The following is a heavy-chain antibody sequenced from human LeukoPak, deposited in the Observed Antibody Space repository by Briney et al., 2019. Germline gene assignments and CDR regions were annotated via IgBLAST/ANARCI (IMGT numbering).Heavy chain of an antibody. CDR1: GFTFSSYN. CDR2: ISGSSTYI. V-gene: IGHV3-21*01. J-gene: IGHJ4*02. D-gene: IGHD1-26*01. Sequence: PGGSLRLSCAASGFTFSSYNMNWVRQAAGKGLEWVASISGSSTYIYYADSVRGRFTISRDNAKNSLFLHMNSLRAEDTAVYYCAREVGATDDYWGQGTLVTVSS. CDR3: AREVGATDDY.